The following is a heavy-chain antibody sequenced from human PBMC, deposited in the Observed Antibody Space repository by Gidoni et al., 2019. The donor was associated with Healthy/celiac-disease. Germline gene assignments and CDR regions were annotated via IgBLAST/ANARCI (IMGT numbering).Heavy chain of an antibody. D-gene: IGHD3-3*01. J-gene: IGHJ4*02. V-gene: IGHV3-7*04. Sequence: EVQLVESGGGLVQPGGSLRLSCAAYGFTCSSYWMSWVRQAPGKGREWVAHLKQDGSEKYYVDAAKGRVTIPRDNAKNSLYLQMNSLRAEETAVYYCARGGGVTIFGVVIAYFFDYWGQGTLVTVSS. CDR1: GFTCSSYW. CDR2: LKQDGSEK. CDR3: ARGGGVTIFGVVIAYFFDY.